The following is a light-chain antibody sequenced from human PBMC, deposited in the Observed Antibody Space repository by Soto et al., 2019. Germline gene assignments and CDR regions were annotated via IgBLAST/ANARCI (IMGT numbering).Light chain of an antibody. J-gene: IGKJ1*01. Sequence: EIVLTQSPGTLSLSPGERATLSCRASQSVSSSYLAWYQQKPGQAPRLLIYCASSRATGIPDRFSGSGDGTDFTLTISRLEPEDFAVYYCQQYGSSPFGFGQGTKVEIK. CDR3: QQYGSSPFG. CDR2: CAS. V-gene: IGKV3-20*01. CDR1: QSVSSSY.